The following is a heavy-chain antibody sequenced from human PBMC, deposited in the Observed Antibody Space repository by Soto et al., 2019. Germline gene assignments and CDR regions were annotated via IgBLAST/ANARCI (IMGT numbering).Heavy chain of an antibody. CDR1: GFTVSSNY. V-gene: IGHV3-23*01. CDR2: IIDSGAST. CDR3: AKGRSYYYYYGVDV. Sequence: PGGSLRLSCAISGFTVSSNYMSWVRQAPGKGLERVSVIIDSGASTYYADSVKGRFTISRDNSKSTLYLQLNSLRAEDTALYYCAKGRSYYYYYGVDVWGQGTTVTVSS. J-gene: IGHJ6*02.